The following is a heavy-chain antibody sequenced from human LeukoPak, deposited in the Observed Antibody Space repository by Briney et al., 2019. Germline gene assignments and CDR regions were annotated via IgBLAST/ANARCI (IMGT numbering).Heavy chain of an antibody. Sequence: PGRSLRLSCEASGFAFINYAMNWVRQAPGKGLEWVSYISGSGSIIYYADSVKGRFTISRDNAKNSLYLQMNSLRAEDTAVYYCARHPPAATSLPCFDNWGQGTLVTASP. CDR3: ARHPPAATSLPCFDN. V-gene: IGHV3-48*01. J-gene: IGHJ4*02. CDR1: GFAFINYA. CDR2: ISGSGSII. D-gene: IGHD2-2*01.